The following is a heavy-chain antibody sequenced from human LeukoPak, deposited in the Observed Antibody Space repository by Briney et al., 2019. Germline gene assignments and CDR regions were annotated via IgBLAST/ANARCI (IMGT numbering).Heavy chain of an antibody. V-gene: IGHV3-23*01. D-gene: IGHD6-19*01. Sequence: GGSLRLSCAASGFTFSSYAMSWVRQAPGKGLEGVSAISGSGGSTYYADSVKGRFTISRDNSKNTLYLQMNSLRAEDTAVYYCANSGSIAVAGDWGQGTLVTVSS. J-gene: IGHJ4*02. CDR1: GFTFSSYA. CDR3: ANSGSIAVAGD. CDR2: ISGSGGST.